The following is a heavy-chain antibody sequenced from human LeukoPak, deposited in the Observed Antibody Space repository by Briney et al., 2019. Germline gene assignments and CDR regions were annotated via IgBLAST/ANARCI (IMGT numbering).Heavy chain of an antibody. CDR2: IIPIFVIA. CDR3: ARDLGPSITGTKNVYFDY. J-gene: IGHJ4*02. Sequence: GASVKVSCKASGGTFSSNAISWVRQAPGQGLEWMGRIIPIFVIANYAQRFHGRVTITADTSTSTAYMELSSLRSEDTAVYYCARDLGPSITGTKNVYFDYWGQGTLVTVSS. V-gene: IGHV1-69*04. CDR1: GGTFSSNA. D-gene: IGHD1-20*01.